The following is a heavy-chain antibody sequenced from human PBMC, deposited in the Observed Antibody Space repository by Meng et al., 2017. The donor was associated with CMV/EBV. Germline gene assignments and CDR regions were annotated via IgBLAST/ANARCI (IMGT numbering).Heavy chain of an antibody. CDR2: ISYDGSNK. CDR1: GFTFSSYA. D-gene: IGHD2-15*01. V-gene: IGHV3-30-3*01. J-gene: IGHJ4*02. CDR3: ARGNIVVVVAAIDY. Sequence: VQLVESGXGVVQPGRSRGVSCAASGFTFSSYAMHWVRQAPGKGLEWVAVISYDGSNKYYADSVKGRFTISRDNSKNTLYLQMNSLRAEDTAVYYCARGNIVVVVAAIDYWGQGTLVTVSS.